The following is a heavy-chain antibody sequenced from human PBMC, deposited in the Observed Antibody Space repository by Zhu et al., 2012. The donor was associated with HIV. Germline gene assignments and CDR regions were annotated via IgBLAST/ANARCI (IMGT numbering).Heavy chain of an antibody. CDR3: AKGAAANYHYYYCMDV. CDR1: GFTFNKYA. D-gene: IGHD3-10*01. Sequence: EVQLVESGGNVIQPGGSLRLSCAASGFTFNKYAMHWVRQAPGKGLEWISLISWSGEATYYTGSVEGRFTISRDNSKNSLYLQMNSLRPEDTALYYCAKGAAANYHYYYCMDVWGKGDHSLRLL. CDR2: ISWSGEAT. J-gene: IGHJ6*03. V-gene: IGHV3-43*01.